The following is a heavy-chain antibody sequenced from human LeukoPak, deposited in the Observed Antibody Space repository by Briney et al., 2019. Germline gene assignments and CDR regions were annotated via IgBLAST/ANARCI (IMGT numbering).Heavy chain of an antibody. CDR3: ARDYDILTGTLDY. V-gene: IGHV3-30*02. D-gene: IGHD3-9*01. CDR2: IRYDGSNK. CDR1: GFTFSSYG. J-gene: IGHJ4*02. Sequence: GGSLRLSCAASGFTFSSYGMHWVRQAPGKGLEWVAFIRYDGSNKYYADSVKGRFTISRDNSKNTLYLQMNSLRAEDTAVYYCARDYDILTGTLDYWGQGTLVTVSS.